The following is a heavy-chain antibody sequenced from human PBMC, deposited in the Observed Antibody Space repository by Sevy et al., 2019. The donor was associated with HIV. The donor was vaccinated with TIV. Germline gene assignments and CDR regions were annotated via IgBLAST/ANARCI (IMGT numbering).Heavy chain of an antibody. Sequence: SETLSLTCTVSDYSISSGYYWGWIRQPPGKGLEWIGSIYHSGSTYYNPSLKSRVTISVDTSKNQFSLKLSSVTAADTAVYYCARGSRFLEWLKAPQNNWFDPWGQGTLVTVSS. J-gene: IGHJ5*02. D-gene: IGHD3-3*01. CDR2: IYHSGST. V-gene: IGHV4-38-2*02. CDR3: ARGSRFLEWLKAPQNNWFDP. CDR1: DYSISSGYY.